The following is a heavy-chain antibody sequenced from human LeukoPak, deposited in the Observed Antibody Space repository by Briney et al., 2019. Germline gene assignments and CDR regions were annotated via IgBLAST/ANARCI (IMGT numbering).Heavy chain of an antibody. V-gene: IGHV1-69*05. Sequence: ASVKVSCKASGGTLSSYAISWVRQAPGQGLEWMGGIIPIFGTANYAQKFQGRVTITTDESTSTAYMELSSLRSEDTAVYYCASQEYYYGSGSYFDYWGQGTLGTVSS. CDR2: IIPIFGTA. J-gene: IGHJ4*02. CDR1: GGTLSSYA. CDR3: ASQEYYYGSGSYFDY. D-gene: IGHD3-10*01.